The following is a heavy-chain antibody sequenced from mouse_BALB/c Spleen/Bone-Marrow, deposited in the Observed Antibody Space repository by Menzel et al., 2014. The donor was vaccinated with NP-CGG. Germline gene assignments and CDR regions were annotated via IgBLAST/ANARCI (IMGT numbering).Heavy chain of an antibody. CDR2: IHPNSGNT. Sequence: QVQLKESGSVLVRPGASVKLSCKASGYTFTNSWMHWAKQRPGQGLEWIGEIHPNSGNTNYNENFEGKATLTVDTSSTTAYVDLSSLTSEASAVYCGSRHHRYASYFDYWGQGTVLTVSS. CDR1: GYTFTNSW. V-gene: IGHV1S130*01. D-gene: IGHD2-14*01. CDR3: SRHHRYASYFDY. J-gene: IGHJ2*01.